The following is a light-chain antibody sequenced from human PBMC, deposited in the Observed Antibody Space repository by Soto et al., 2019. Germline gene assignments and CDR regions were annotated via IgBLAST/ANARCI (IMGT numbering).Light chain of an antibody. V-gene: IGKV3-15*01. CDR3: QQRSSWIT. CDR2: AAS. CDR1: ESVTSS. Sequence: EIVMTQSPATLSVSPGYRSTLSCRASESVTSSLAWYQQKPGQPPRLLIYAASTRATDVPARFSGGGSETEFTLTISSLQSEDFAVYYCQQRSSWITFGQGTRLEIK. J-gene: IGKJ5*01.